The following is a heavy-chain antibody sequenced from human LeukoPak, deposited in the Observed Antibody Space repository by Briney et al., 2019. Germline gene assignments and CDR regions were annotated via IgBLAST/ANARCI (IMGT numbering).Heavy chain of an antibody. V-gene: IGHV4-61*01. CDR3: ATSQCGSDCYLAGDY. D-gene: IGHD2-21*02. CDR1: GGSLNSGSYY. CDR2: IYYTGIT. Sequence: PSETLSLTCAVSGGSLNSGSYYWSWIRQHPGKGLEWIGYIYYTGITNYNPSLKSRVTISVDTSKNQFSLNLNSVTAADTAVYYCATSQCGSDCYLAGDYWGQGTLVTVSS. J-gene: IGHJ4*02.